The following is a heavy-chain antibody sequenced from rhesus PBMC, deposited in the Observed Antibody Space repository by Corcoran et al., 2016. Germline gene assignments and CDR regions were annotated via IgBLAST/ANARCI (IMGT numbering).Heavy chain of an antibody. D-gene: IGHD3-34*01. J-gene: IGHJ4*01. CDR3: ARSKYWGAFDY. V-gene: IGHV4-169*01. CDR1: GCPITSNS. Sequence: QLQLQESGPGLVKPSETLSVTFAGSGCPITSNSSSWIRHPPGKGMGWIGRIYGSGSSTNYNPSLKSRVTLSVDTSKNQLSLKLSSVTAADTAVYYCARSKYWGAFDYWGQGVLVTVSS. CDR2: IYGSGSST.